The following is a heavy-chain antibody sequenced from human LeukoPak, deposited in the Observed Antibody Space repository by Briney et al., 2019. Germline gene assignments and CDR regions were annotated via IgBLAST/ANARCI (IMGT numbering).Heavy chain of an antibody. Sequence: GSLRLSCAASGFTFSGYDMHWVRQAPGKGLEWVALIESDGSDKYYADSVKGRFTISRDNSKNTLFLQMNSLRAEDTAVYYCAKDIAAAGGPCAYWGWGTLVTVSS. CDR3: AKDIAAAGGPCAY. CDR2: IESDGSDK. D-gene: IGHD6-13*01. J-gene: IGHJ4*02. CDR1: GFTFSGYD. V-gene: IGHV3-30*02.